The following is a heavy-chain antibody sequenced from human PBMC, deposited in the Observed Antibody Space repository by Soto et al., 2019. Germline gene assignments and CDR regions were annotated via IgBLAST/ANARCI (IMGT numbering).Heavy chain of an antibody. J-gene: IGHJ4*02. CDR1: RLTLTFRS. D-gene: IGHD5-12*01. Sequence: GVPAEVCSEARRLTLTFRSICWACQAPGQRPEWMGWINAGNGDTNYSQKFQGRVTISRDTSASTAYLDLSSLISEDTAVYYCARSYSGYDFSLFDFWGQGTVVTVSS. CDR2: INAGNGDT. V-gene: IGHV1-3*01. CDR3: ARSYSGYDFSLFDF.